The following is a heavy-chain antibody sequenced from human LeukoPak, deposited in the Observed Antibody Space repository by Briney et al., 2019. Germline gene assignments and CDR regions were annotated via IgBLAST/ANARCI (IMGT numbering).Heavy chain of an antibody. J-gene: IGHJ5*02. CDR3: ARESWFGELFRFDP. V-gene: IGHV4-59*01. D-gene: IGHD3-10*01. CDR1: GGSISSYY. CDR2: IYYSGST. Sequence: PSETLSLTCTVSGGSISSYYWSWIRQPPGKGLEWIGYIYYSGSTNYNPSLKSRVTISVDTSKNQLSLKLSSVTAADTAVYYCARESWFGELFRFDPWGQGTLVTVSS.